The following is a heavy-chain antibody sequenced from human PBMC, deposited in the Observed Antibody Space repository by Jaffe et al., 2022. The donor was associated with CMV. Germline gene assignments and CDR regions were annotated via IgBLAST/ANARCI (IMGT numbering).Heavy chain of an antibody. V-gene: IGHV3-74*01. CDR3: ARDPGVRAYYDYVWGSYRSYYYMDV. J-gene: IGHJ6*03. CDR1: GFTFSSYW. Sequence: EVQLVESGGGLVQPGGSLRLSCAASGFTFSSYWMHWVRQAPGKGLVWVSRINSDGSSTSYADSVKGRFTISRDNAKNTLYLQMNSLRAEDTAVYYCARDPGVRAYYDYVWGSYRSYYYMDVWGKGTTVTVSS. CDR2: INSDGSST. D-gene: IGHD3-16*02.